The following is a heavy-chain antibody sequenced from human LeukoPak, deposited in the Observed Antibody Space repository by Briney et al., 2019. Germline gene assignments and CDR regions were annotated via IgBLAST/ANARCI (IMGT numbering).Heavy chain of an antibody. CDR2: ISRGGDIT. D-gene: IGHD5-24*01. J-gene: IGHJ3*02. CDR3: AKAVDMTRIVGAFDI. Sequence: PGGSLRLSCGASGFTFSNYPMSWVRQAPGKGLEWVSDISRGGDITYYADSVKGRFTISRDNSKNTLFVQMNSLRAEDTAVYHCAKAVDMTRIVGAFDIWGQGTMVTVSS. V-gene: IGHV3-23*01. CDR1: GFTFSNYP.